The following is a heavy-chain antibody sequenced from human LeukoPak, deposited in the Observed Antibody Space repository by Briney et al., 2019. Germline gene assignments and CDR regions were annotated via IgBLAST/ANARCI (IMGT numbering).Heavy chain of an antibody. CDR1: GFTLSSYA. D-gene: IGHD5-24*01. CDR3: AKDGLSGYNFDY. CDR2: ISDSGGNT. J-gene: IGHJ4*02. V-gene: IGHV3-23*01. Sequence: GGSLRLSCAASGFTLSSYAMSWVRQAPGKGLEWVSGISDSGGNTYYADSVKGRFTISRNNSKNTLYLQMNSLRGEDTAVYYCAKDGLSGYNFDYWGRGTLVSVSS.